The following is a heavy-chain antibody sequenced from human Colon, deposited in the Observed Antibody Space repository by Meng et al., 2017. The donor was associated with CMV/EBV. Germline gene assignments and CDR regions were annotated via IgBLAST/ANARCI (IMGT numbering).Heavy chain of an antibody. CDR2: INSYAYNV. CDR1: GLTFGSST. J-gene: IGHJ5*02. V-gene: IGHV3-21*01. Sequence: GESLKISCVFSGLTFGSSTMSWVRQAPGKGLEWVASINSYAYNVGYADSVKGRFTISRNNAKNSLYLQMNSLGAEDTAVYFCVREIRRARFDPWGQGTLVTVSS. CDR3: VREIRRARFDP.